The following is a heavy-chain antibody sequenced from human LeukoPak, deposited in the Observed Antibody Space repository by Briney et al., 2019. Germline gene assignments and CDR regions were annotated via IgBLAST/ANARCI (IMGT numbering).Heavy chain of an antibody. CDR3: AISYYMDV. CDR2: IYYSGST. J-gene: IGHJ6*03. CDR1: GGPISSSSYY. Sequence: SETLSLTCTVSGGPISSSSYYWGWIRQPPGKGLEWIGSIYYSGSTYYNPSLKSRVTISVDTSKNQFSLKLSSVTAADTAVYYCAISYYMDVWGKGTTVTVSS. V-gene: IGHV4-39*01.